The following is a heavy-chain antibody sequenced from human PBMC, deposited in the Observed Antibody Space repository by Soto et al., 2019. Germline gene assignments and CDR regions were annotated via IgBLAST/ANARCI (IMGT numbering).Heavy chain of an antibody. CDR2: IYYSGST. CDR3: ARGGRRSPGMDV. Sequence: QVQLQESGPGLVKPPQTLSLTCTVSGGSISSGGYYWSWIRQHPGKGLEWIGYIYYSGSTYYNPSLXSXXTISVDTSKNQFSLKLSSVTAADTAVYYCARGGRRSPGMDVWGQGTTVTVSS. J-gene: IGHJ6*02. V-gene: IGHV4-31*03. CDR1: GGSISSGGYY.